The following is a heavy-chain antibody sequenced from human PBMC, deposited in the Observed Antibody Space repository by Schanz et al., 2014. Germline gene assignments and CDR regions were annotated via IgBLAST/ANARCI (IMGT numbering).Heavy chain of an antibody. CDR1: GGSINSYY. J-gene: IGHJ5*02. D-gene: IGHD3-10*01. V-gene: IGHV4-59*01. CDR2: IYYSGST. Sequence: QVQLQESGPGLVKPSETLSLTCTVSGGSINSYYWTWIRQPPGKGLEWIGYIYYSGSTNYNPSLRSRVTILVDTSKNQFSLKLYSVTAADTAVYYCARLMVPGWFDPWGQGQLVTVSS. CDR3: ARLMVPGWFDP.